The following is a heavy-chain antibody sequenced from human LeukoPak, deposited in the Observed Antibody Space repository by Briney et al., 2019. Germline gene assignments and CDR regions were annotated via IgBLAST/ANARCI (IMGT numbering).Heavy chain of an antibody. V-gene: IGHV3-23*01. D-gene: IGHD5-18*01. CDR2: ISGSGGST. Sequence: GGSLRLSCAASGFTFSSYAMNWVRQAPGKGLEWVSAISGSGGSTYYADSVKGRFTISRDNSKNTLYVQMNSLRAEDTAVYFCAEDRHTAPAYGMDVWGQGTTVTVFS. CDR1: GFTFSSYA. CDR3: AEDRHTAPAYGMDV. J-gene: IGHJ6*02.